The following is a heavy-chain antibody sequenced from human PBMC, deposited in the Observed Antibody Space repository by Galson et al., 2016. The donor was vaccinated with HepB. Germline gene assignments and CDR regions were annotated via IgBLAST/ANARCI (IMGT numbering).Heavy chain of an antibody. Sequence: SLRLSCAASGFSPAEYAIHWVRQAPGKGLESVSGISWNGRTLGYADSVKGRFTISKDYGKNSLYLQRNSLRPEDTALYYCAKDKTSGYSSGWYYFDYWGQGTLVTVSS. D-gene: IGHD6-19*01. CDR1: GFSPAEYA. V-gene: IGHV3-9*02. CDR3: AKDKTSGYSSGWYYFDY. CDR2: ISWNGRTL. J-gene: IGHJ4*02.